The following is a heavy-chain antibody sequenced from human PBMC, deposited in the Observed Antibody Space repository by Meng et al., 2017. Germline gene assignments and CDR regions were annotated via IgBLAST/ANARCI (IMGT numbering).Heavy chain of an antibody. Sequence: ASVKVSCKASGYTFTGYYMHWVRQAPGQGLEWMGRINPNSGGTNYAQKFQGRATMTRDTSISTAYMELSRLRSDDTAVYYCARDGFIMVRGVMFEYYYGMDVWGQGTTVTVSS. CDR2: INPNSGGT. CDR3: ARDGFIMVRGVMFEYYYGMDV. J-gene: IGHJ6*02. CDR1: GYTFTGYY. V-gene: IGHV1-2*06. D-gene: IGHD3-10*01.